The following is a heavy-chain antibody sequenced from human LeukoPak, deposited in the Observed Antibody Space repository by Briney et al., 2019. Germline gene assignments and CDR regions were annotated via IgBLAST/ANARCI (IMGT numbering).Heavy chain of an antibody. Sequence: GGSLSLSCEAAGFTFSSHAMSWVRQAPGKGLEWVSGISGNGGSTYYADSVKGRFTISRDNSKNTMYMQMNSLRGEDTAIYYCARKEGYSTSSSDYWGQGTLVTVSS. CDR2: ISGNGGST. CDR1: GFTFSSHA. D-gene: IGHD6-6*01. CDR3: ARKEGYSTSSSDY. V-gene: IGHV3-23*01. J-gene: IGHJ4*02.